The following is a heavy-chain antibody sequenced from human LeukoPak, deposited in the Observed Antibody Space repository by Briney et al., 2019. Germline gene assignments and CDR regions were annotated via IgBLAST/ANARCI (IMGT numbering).Heavy chain of an antibody. CDR2: INRSGST. CDR1: GGSFSAYY. V-gene: IGHV4-34*01. Sequence: SETLSLTCAVYGGSFSAYYWSWIRQPPGKGLEWIGEINRSGSTNYNPSLKSRVAISVDTSKNQFSLKLSSVTAADTAVYYCARVGSSGWHPGFDYWGQGTLVTVSS. D-gene: IGHD6-19*01. J-gene: IGHJ4*02. CDR3: ARVGSSGWHPGFDY.